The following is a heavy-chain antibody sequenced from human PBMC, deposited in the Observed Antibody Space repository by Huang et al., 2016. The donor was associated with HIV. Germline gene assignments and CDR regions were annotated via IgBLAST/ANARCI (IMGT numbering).Heavy chain of an antibody. Sequence: EVQLVESGGGLVKPGGSLRLSCAASGFTFSKAWMSWVRQAPGKWLEWVGRMKSKTDGGTTDYNAPVKGRFTISRDDSRNKLYLQMNSLKTEDTAVYYCTTHLDYYDSSGYYFGNYWGQGTLVTVSS. CDR1: GFTFSKAW. CDR2: MKSKTDGGTT. V-gene: IGHV3-15*01. J-gene: IGHJ4*02. D-gene: IGHD3-22*01. CDR3: TTHLDYYDSSGYYFGNY.